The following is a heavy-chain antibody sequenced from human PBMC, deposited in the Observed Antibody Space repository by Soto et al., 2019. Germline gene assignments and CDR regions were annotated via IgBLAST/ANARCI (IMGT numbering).Heavy chain of an antibody. Sequence: GGSLRLSCAASGFTFSSYGMHWVRQAPGKGLEWVAVISYDGSNKYYADSVKGRFTISRNNSKNTLYLQMNSLRAEDTAVYYCAKDHELGEWELLRIDGVRANEILIYWGQGTLVTVSS. V-gene: IGHV3-30*18. CDR3: AKDHELGEWELLRIDGVRANEILIY. CDR1: GFTFSSYG. D-gene: IGHD1-26*01. J-gene: IGHJ4*02. CDR2: ISYDGSNK.